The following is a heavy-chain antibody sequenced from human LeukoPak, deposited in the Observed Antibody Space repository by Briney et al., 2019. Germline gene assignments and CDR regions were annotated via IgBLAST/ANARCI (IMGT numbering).Heavy chain of an antibody. D-gene: IGHD2-15*01. CDR2: INPSGGST. J-gene: IGHJ5*02. V-gene: IGHV1-46*01. CDR3: ARDGGYCSGGSCYSVRKNWFDP. CDR1: GYTFTSYY. Sequence: GASVRVSCKASGYTFTSYYMHWVRQAPGQGLEWMGIINPSGGSTSYAQKFQGRVTMTRDTSTSTVYMELSSLRSEDTAVYYCARDGGYCSGGSCYSVRKNWFDPWGQGTLVTVSS.